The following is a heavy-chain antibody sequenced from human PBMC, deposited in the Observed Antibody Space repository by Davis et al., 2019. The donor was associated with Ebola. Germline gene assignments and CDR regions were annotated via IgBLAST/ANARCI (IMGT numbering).Heavy chain of an antibody. CDR1: VITFSSYA. D-gene: IGHD6-13*01. CDR3: VKSEQHLPRPDYGMDV. CDR2: ISSDGSST. V-gene: IGHV3-74*01. Sequence: GESLKISCTDSVITFSSYAMTWVRQAPGKGLVWVSRISSDGSSTNYADSVKGRFTISRDNAKNTLYLQMSSLRAEDTAVYYCVKSEQHLPRPDYGMDVWGQGTTVTVSS. J-gene: IGHJ6*02.